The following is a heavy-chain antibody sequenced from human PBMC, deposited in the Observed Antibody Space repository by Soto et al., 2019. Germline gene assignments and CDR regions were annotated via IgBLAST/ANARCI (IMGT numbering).Heavy chain of an antibody. CDR2: MSYDGTKE. CDR3: AKEYGSTWIDH. CDR1: GFTFSTYG. Sequence: QVELVESGGGVVQPGRSLRLSCAASGFTFSTYGMHWVRQAPGKGLEWVAAMSYDGTKEYYVDSVKGRFTISRDNSRNTLFPQLNSLRAEDTAVYYCAKEYGSTWIDHWGQGTLVTVSS. J-gene: IGHJ4*02. D-gene: IGHD6-13*01. V-gene: IGHV3-30*18.